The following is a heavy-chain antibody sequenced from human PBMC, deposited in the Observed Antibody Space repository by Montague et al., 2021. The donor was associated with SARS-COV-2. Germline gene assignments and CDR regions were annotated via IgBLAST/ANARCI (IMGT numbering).Heavy chain of an antibody. CDR2: IYSSGST. CDR3: ARDYGDYSYYYGLDV. V-gene: IGHV4-61*02. CDR1: GGSIRSGSYY. J-gene: IGHJ6*02. Sequence: TRSLTCTVSGGSIRSGSYYWSWIRQPAGKGLEWIGRIYSSGSTNYXPSLKSRVTMSVDTSKNQFSLKVSSVTAADTAVYHCARDYGDYSYYYGLDVWGQGTTVTVSS. D-gene: IGHD4-17*01.